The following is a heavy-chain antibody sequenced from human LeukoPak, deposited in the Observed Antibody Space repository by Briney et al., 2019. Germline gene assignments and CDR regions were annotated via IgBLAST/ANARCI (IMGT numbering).Heavy chain of an antibody. D-gene: IGHD1/OR15-1a*01. CDR2: INPNSGGT. V-gene: IGHV1-2*02. CDR3: ARKEIRNMHAGLDP. CDR1: GYTFTGYY. J-gene: IGHJ5*02. Sequence: ASVKVSCKASGYTFTGYYMHWVRQAPGQGLEWMGWINPNSGGTNYAQKFQGRVTMTRDTSISTAYMELSRLRSDDTAVYYCARKEIRNMHAGLDPWGQGTLVTVSS.